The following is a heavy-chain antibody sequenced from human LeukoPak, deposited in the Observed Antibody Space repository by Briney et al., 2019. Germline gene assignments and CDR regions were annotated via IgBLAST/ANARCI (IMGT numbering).Heavy chain of an antibody. D-gene: IGHD6-13*01. V-gene: IGHV3-7*01. Sequence: GGSLRLSCAASGFTFSSYWMSWVRQAPGKGLEWVANIKQDGSEKYYVDSVKGRFTISRDNAKNSLYLQMNSLRAEDTAVYYCAPDPLPRGSGWYLRSKTNFDYWGQGTLVTVSS. J-gene: IGHJ4*02. CDR3: APDPLPRGSGWYLRSKTNFDY. CDR1: GFTFSSYW. CDR2: IKQDGSEK.